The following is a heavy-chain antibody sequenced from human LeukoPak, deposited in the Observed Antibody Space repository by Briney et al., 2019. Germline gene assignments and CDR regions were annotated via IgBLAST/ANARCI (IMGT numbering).Heavy chain of an antibody. CDR2: IYHSGST. V-gene: IGHV4-4*02. Sequence: SGTLSLTCAVSGGPISSSNWWSWVRQPPGKGQEWIGEIYHSGSTNYNPSLKSRVTISVDTSKNQFSLKLSSVTAADTAVYYCARGAYDSSGYTALYAFDIWGQGTMVTVSS. J-gene: IGHJ3*02. CDR3: ARGAYDSSGYTALYAFDI. D-gene: IGHD3-22*01. CDR1: GGPISSSNW.